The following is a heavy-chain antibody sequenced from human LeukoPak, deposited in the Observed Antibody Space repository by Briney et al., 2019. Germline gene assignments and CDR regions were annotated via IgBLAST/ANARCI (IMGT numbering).Heavy chain of an antibody. V-gene: IGHV3-11*01. D-gene: IGHD3-22*01. CDR3: ARDMAYYDSSDAFDI. CDR1: GFTFSDYY. CDR2: ISSSGSTI. Sequence: GGSLRLSCAASGFTFSDYYMSWIRQAPGKGLEWVSYISSSGSTIYYADSVKGRFTISRDNAKNSLYLQMNGLRAEDTAVYYCARDMAYYDSSDAFDIWGQGTMVTVSS. J-gene: IGHJ3*02.